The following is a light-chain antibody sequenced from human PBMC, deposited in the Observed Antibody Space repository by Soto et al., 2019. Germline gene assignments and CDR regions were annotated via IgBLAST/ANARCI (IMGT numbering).Light chain of an antibody. CDR2: GAS. J-gene: IGKJ5*01. CDR1: QSVSSSY. CDR3: QQYGASPR. Sequence: DIVLTQSPGTLSLSPGERATLSCRASQSVSSSYLAWYQHKPDQAPRLLIYGASNRATGIPDRFSGSGSGTDFTLTINRLEPEDFAVYFCQQYGASPRFGQGTRLEIK. V-gene: IGKV3-20*01.